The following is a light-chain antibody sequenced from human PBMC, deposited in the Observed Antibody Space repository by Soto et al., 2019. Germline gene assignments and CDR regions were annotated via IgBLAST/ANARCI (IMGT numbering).Light chain of an antibody. CDR3: QQANSVPWT. Sequence: DIQMTQSPSSVSASVGDRVTITCRASQGIGSWLAWYQQKPGKAPKLLIYAASSLQSGVPSRFSGSGSGTDFTLSIRRLQPEDFATCYCQQANSVPWTFGQGTTVDIK. J-gene: IGKJ1*01. V-gene: IGKV1-12*01. CDR1: QGIGSW. CDR2: AAS.